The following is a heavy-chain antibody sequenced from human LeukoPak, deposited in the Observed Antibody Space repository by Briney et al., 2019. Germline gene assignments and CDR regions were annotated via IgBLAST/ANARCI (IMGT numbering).Heavy chain of an antibody. J-gene: IGHJ5*02. CDR3: ARHGSIAAAGSWFDP. V-gene: IGHV4-39*01. CDR1: GGSISSTTYY. Sequence: SETLSLTCTVSGGSISSTTYYWGWIRQPPGKGLEWIGSIDHSGSTYYNPSLKSRVTISVDTSKNQFSLKLSSVTAADAAVYYCARHGSIAAAGSWFDPWGQGTLVTVSS. CDR2: IDHSGST. D-gene: IGHD6-13*01.